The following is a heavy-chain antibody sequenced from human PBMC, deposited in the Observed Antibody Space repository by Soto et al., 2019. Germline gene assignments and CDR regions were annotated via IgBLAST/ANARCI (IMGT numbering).Heavy chain of an antibody. CDR1: GFTFSNCW. CDR3: MKDSKGVAGDGGDY. V-gene: IGHV3-7*01. Sequence: EVQLVESGGGLVQPGGSLRLSCAASGFTFSNCWMSWVRQAPGKGLEWVTNINPDGTEQYYVDSVKGRFIISRDNAKNTVLINMRSLRTQERAFYYCMKDSKGVAGDGGDYWGQGARVTVSS. D-gene: IGHD3-3*01. J-gene: IGHJ4*02. CDR2: INPDGTEQ.